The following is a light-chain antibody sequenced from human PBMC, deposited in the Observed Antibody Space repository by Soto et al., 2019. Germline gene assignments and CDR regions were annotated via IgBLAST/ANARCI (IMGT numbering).Light chain of an antibody. V-gene: IGKV1D-12*01. CDR3: QQADSFPLT. J-gene: IGKJ4*01. Sequence: DIQMTQSPSSVSASVGDRVTITCRASQRISSWLAWYQQKPGTAPKLLIYAASTLQSGVPSRFSASGSGTDFTLTISSLQPEDFATYYCQQADSFPLTFGGGTKVEIK. CDR2: AAS. CDR1: QRISSW.